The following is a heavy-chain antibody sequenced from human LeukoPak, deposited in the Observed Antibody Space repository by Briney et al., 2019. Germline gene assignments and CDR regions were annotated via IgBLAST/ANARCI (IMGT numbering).Heavy chain of an antibody. CDR3: ARGYYYDSSGYPDY. Sequence: GESLKTSCKGSGYTFTSYWIGWVRQMPGKGLEWMGIIYPGDSDTRYSPSFQGQVSISADKSINTAYLQWSTLKASDTAMYYCARGYYYDSSGYPDYWGQGTQVTVSS. V-gene: IGHV5-51*01. D-gene: IGHD3-22*01. CDR2: IYPGDSDT. CDR1: GYTFTSYW. J-gene: IGHJ4*02.